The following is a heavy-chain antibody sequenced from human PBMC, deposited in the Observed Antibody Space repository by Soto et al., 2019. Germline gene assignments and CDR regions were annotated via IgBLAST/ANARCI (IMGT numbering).Heavy chain of an antibody. J-gene: IGHJ4*02. D-gene: IGHD5-12*01. CDR3: ARTARWLQLRIGFDY. Sequence: SETLSLTCTVSGGSVSSGSYYWSWIRQPQGKGLEWIGYIYYSGSTNYNPSLKSRVTISVDTSKNQFSLKLSSVTAADTAVYYCARTARWLQLRIGFDYWGQGTLVTVSS. CDR1: GGSVSSGSYY. V-gene: IGHV4-61*01. CDR2: IYYSGST.